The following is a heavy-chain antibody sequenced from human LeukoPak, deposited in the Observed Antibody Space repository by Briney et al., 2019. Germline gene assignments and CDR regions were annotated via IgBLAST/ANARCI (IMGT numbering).Heavy chain of an antibody. CDR1: GFSFDDYG. D-gene: IGHD2-15*01. Sequence: GGSLRLSCAGSGFSFDDYGMHWVRQVQGKGLEWVAGITYNSGSVNYVDSVKGRFTISRDNAKNTLYLQMNNLRAEDTAVYYCVRGGPSTWSWGQGTLVTVSS. CDR2: ITYNSGSV. J-gene: IGHJ5*02. V-gene: IGHV3-9*01. CDR3: VRGGPSTWS.